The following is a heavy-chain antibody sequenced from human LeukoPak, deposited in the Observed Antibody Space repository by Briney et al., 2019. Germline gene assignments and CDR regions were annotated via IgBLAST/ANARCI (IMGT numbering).Heavy chain of an antibody. V-gene: IGHV3-23*01. CDR3: ATSGLSRFGF. CDR1: GFTFSTYG. J-gene: IGHJ4*02. Sequence: PGGTLRLSCAASGFTFSTYGMNWVRQAPGKGLEWVSGISPSGDITYYADSVKGRFTISRDNSKNTLYLQMNSLRAGDTAVYYCATSGLSRFGFWGQGTLVTVSS. D-gene: IGHD2/OR15-2a*01. CDR2: ISPSGDIT.